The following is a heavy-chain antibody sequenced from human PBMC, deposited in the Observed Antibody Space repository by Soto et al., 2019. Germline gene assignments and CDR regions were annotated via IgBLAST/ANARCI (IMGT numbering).Heavy chain of an antibody. CDR1: GYTFTSYG. Sequence: QVQLVQSGAEVKKPGASVKVSCKASGYTFTSYGISWVRQAPGQGLEWVGWISAYNGNTHYAQKLQGRVTMTTDTSTTTAYIELRSLRSDDTAVYYCARKGTGAPVDYWGQGTLVTVSS. J-gene: IGHJ4*02. CDR2: ISAYNGNT. D-gene: IGHD1-1*01. V-gene: IGHV1-18*01. CDR3: ARKGTGAPVDY.